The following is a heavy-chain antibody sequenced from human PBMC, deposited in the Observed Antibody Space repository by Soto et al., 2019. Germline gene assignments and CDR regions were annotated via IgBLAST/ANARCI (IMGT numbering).Heavy chain of an antibody. Sequence: QVQLVQSGAEVKKPGSSVKVSCKASGGTFSSYAISWVRQAPGQGLEWMGGIIPIFGTANYAQKFQGRVTITADESTSTAYMELSSLRSEDTAVYYCARAYPQYSSGFPLPYYFDDWGQGTLVTVSS. D-gene: IGHD6-19*01. V-gene: IGHV1-69*01. CDR2: IIPIFGTA. CDR1: GGTFSSYA. CDR3: ARAYPQYSSGFPLPYYFDD. J-gene: IGHJ4*02.